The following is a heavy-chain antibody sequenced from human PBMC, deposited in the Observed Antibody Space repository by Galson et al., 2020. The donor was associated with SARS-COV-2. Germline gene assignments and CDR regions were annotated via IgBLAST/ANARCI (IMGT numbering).Heavy chain of an antibody. V-gene: IGHV3-21*01. D-gene: IGHD2-15*01. J-gene: IGHJ6*02. CDR2: ISSSSSYI. CDR3: ARDGGPGYCSGGSCFYYYYGMDV. CDR1: GFTFSSYS. Sequence: GESLKISCAASGFTFSSYSMNWVRQAPGKGLEWVSSISSSSSYIYYADSVKGRFTISRDNAKNSLYLQMNSLRAEDTAVYYCARDGGPGYCSGGSCFYYYYGMDVWGQGTTVTVSS.